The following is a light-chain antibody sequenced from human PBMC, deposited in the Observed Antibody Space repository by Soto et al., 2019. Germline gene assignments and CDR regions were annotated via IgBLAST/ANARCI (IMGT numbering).Light chain of an antibody. CDR3: AAWDDILNGVA. CDR2: RNN. J-gene: IGLJ2*01. Sequence: QSVLSQPPSASGTPGQRVTISCSGSSSNIGRDTVNWYQQLPGTAPKLLIYRNNHRPSGVPDRFSGSKSGTSASLAISGLQSEDEADYYCAAWDDILNGVAFGGGTKVTVL. CDR1: SSNIGRDT. V-gene: IGLV1-44*01.